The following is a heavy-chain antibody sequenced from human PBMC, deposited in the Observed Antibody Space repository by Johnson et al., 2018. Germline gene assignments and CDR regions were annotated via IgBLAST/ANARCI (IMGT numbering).Heavy chain of an antibody. CDR1: GFTFSSYA. CDR3: GKRGMAICGVVTSKPDYDYYYMDV. V-gene: IGHV3-23*04. Sequence: VQLVQSGGGLVQPGGSLRLSCAASGFTFSSYAMSWVRQAPGKGLEWVSAISGSGGSTYYAASVKGRFTISRDNSKNTLSLQMNSLRGEETTVYYCGKRGMAICGVVTSKPDYDYYYMDVWGKGTTVTVS. D-gene: IGHD3-3*01. J-gene: IGHJ6*03. CDR2: ISGSGGST.